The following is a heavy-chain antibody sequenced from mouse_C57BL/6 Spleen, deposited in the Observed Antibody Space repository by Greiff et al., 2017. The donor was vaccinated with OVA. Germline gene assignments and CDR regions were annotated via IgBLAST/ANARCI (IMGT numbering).Heavy chain of an antibody. CDR1: GFTFSSYA. D-gene: IGHD2-5*01. CDR3: ARDRNYSNYEWFAY. V-gene: IGHV5-4*01. CDR2: ISDGGSYT. J-gene: IGHJ3*01. Sequence: EVQLQESGGGLVKPGGSLKLSCAASGFTFSSYAMSWVRQTPEKRLEWVATISDGGSYTYYPDNVKGRFTISRDNAKNNLYLQMSHLKSEDTAMYYCARDRNYSNYEWFAYWGQGTLVTVSA.